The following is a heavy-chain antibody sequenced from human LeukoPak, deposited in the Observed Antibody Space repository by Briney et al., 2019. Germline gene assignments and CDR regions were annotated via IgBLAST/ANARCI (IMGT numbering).Heavy chain of an antibody. J-gene: IGHJ5*02. CDR3: ARGGIAAAGPNFDP. V-gene: IGHV1-18*01. CDR2: TSAYNGNT. D-gene: IGHD6-13*01. Sequence: ASVRVSCKASGYTFTSYGISWVRQAPGQGREWRGWTSAYNGNTNYAQKLQGRVTMTTDTSTSTAYMELRSLRSDDTAVYYCARGGIAAAGPNFDPWGQGTLVTVSS. CDR1: GYTFTSYG.